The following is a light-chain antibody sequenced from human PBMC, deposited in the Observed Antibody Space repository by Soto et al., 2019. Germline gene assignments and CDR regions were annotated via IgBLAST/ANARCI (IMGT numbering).Light chain of an antibody. CDR1: QSIGSSY. J-gene: IGKJ5*01. CDR2: GAS. CDR3: QQYSSSPIT. Sequence: EVVLTQSPGTLSLSPVERATLSCMASQSIGSSYLAWYQQKPGQAPRLLIYGASSRATGIPDRFSGGGSGTDFSLTISRLDPEDFAVYYCQQYSSSPITFGQGTRLEI. V-gene: IGKV3-20*01.